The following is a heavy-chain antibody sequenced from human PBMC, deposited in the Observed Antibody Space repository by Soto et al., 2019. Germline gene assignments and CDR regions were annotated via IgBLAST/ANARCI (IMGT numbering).Heavy chain of an antibody. CDR1: GFTFSSYW. Sequence: GSLRLSCAASGFTFSSYWMSWVRQAPGKGLEWVANIKQDGSEKYYVDSVKGRFTISRDNAKNSLYLQMNSLGAEDTAVHYCARLEAAAAQFDYWGQGTLVTVSS. CDR2: IKQDGSEK. D-gene: IGHD6-13*01. V-gene: IGHV3-7*01. J-gene: IGHJ4*02. CDR3: ARLEAAAAQFDY.